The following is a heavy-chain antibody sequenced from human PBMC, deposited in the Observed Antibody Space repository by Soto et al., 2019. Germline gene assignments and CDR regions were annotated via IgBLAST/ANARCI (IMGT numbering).Heavy chain of an antibody. J-gene: IGHJ5*02. CDR3: ARHPRDFDWLPSWYNWFDP. Sequence: PGESLKISCKGSGYSFTSYWIGWVRQMPGKGLEWMGIIYPGDSDTRYSPSFQGQVTISADKSISTAYLQWSSLKASDTAMYYCARHPRDFDWLPSWYNWFDPWGQGTLVTVS. D-gene: IGHD3-9*01. V-gene: IGHV5-51*01. CDR1: GYSFTSYW. CDR2: IYPGDSDT.